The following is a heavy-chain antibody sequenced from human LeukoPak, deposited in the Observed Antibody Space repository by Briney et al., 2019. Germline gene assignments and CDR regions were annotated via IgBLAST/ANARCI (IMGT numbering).Heavy chain of an antibody. V-gene: IGHV3-23*01. CDR2: ISGSGGST. CDR3: AKDPTMVRGVIPDY. D-gene: IGHD3-10*01. CDR1: GFTFSSYA. Sequence: GGSLRLSCAASGFTFSSYAMSWVRQAPGKGLEWVSAISGSGGSTYYADSVKGRFTISRDNSKNTLYLQMNSLRAEDTAVYYCAKDPTMVRGVIPDYWGQGTLVTVSS. J-gene: IGHJ4*02.